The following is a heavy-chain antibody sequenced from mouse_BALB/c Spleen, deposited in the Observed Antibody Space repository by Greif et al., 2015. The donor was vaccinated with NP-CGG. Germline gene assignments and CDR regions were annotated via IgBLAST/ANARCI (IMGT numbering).Heavy chain of an antibody. CDR3: TRGSGAYDMDY. CDR1: GFTFSSYT. V-gene: IGHV5-6-4*01. CDR2: ISSGGSYT. D-gene: IGHD1-3*01. J-gene: IGHJ4*01. Sequence: EVMLVESGGGLVKPGGSLKLSCAASGFTFSSYTMSWVRQTPEKRLEWVATISSGGSYTYYPDSVKGRFTISRDNAKNTLYLQMSSLKSEHTAMYYSTRGSGAYDMDYWGQGTSVTVAS.